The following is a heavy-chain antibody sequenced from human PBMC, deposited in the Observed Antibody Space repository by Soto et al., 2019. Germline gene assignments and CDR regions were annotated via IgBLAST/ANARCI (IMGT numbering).Heavy chain of an antibody. J-gene: IGHJ4*02. CDR2: ISAYNGDT. CDR1: GYTFTSYG. CDR3: ARWASHSSFFDY. V-gene: IGHV1-18*01. D-gene: IGHD6-6*01. Sequence: QVQLVQSGAEVKKPGASVKVSCKASGYTFTSYGISWVRQAPGQGLEWMGWISAYNGDTNYAQKLPGRVTMTPDTTPSTASMELRSLRSDDTAGYYCARWASHSSFFDYWGQGTLVTVSS.